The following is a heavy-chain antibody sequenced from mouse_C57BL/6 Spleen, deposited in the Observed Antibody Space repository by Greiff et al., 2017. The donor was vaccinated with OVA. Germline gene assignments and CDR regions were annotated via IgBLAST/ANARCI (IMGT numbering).Heavy chain of an antibody. CDR3: ARPSWNWYFDV. CDR1: GYTFTSYW. V-gene: IGHV1-69*01. CDR2: IDPSDSYT. Sequence: QVQLKQPGAELVMPGASVKLSCKASGYTFTSYWMHWVKQRPGQGLEWIGEIDPSDSYTNYNQKFKGKSTLTVDKSSSTAYMQLSSLTSEDSAVYYCARPSWNWYFDVWGTGTTVTVSS. J-gene: IGHJ1*03.